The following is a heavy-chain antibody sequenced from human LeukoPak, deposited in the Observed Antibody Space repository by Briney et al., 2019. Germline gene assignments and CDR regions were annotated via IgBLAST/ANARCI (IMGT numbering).Heavy chain of an antibody. D-gene: IGHD1-7*01. V-gene: IGHV4-30-4*01. CDR2: IYYSGST. CDR1: GGSISSGDYY. CDR3: ASLYNWNYGFDY. J-gene: IGHJ4*02. Sequence: KTSETLCLTCTVSGGSISSGDYYWSWIRQPAGKGLEWIGYIYYSGSTYYNPSLKSRVTISVDTSKNQFSLKLSSVTAADTAVYYCASLYNWNYGFDYWGQGTLVTVSS.